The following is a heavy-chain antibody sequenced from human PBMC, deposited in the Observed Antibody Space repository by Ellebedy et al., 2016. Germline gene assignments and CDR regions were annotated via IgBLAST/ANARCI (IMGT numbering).Heavy chain of an antibody. D-gene: IGHD5-18*01. CDR3: AIDSHTAMVQDV. J-gene: IGHJ6*02. Sequence: SVKVSXXASGSTFSSYAINWVRQAPGQGLEWMGGIIPIFGTANYAQKFQGRVTITADESTSTAYMELSSLRSEDTAVYYCAIDSHTAMVQDVWGQGTTVTVSS. V-gene: IGHV1-69*13. CDR1: GSTFSSYA. CDR2: IIPIFGTA.